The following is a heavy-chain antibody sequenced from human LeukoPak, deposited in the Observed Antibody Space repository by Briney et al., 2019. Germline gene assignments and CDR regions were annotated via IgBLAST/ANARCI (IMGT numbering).Heavy chain of an antibody. CDR3: ASGRQWLGFDP. J-gene: IGHJ5*02. CDR1: GDSISSGSYY. CDR2: IYTSGTT. V-gene: IGHV4-61*02. D-gene: IGHD6-19*01. Sequence: PSETLSLTCTVSGDSISSGSYYWSWIRQPAGKGLEWVGRIYTSGTTNYNPSLQSRVTISVDASKIQFSLKLSSVTAADTAVYYCASGRQWLGFDPWGQGTLVTVSS.